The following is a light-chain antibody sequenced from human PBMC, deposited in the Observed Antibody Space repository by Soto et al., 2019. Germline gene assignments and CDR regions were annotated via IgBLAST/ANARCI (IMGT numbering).Light chain of an antibody. CDR3: KQYGSSIN. V-gene: IGKV3-20*01. Sequence: EIVMTQSPDTLSLSRLQIATLCCRASVSVRTDLAWYQQKPGQAPRLLIYGASSRATGIPDRFSGSGSGTDFTLTISRLEPEDFALYYCKQYGSSINCGQGTRREIK. J-gene: IGKJ5*01. CDR1: VSVRTD. CDR2: GAS.